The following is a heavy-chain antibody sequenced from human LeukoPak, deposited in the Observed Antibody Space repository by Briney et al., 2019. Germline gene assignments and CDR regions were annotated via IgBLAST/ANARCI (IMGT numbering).Heavy chain of an antibody. J-gene: IGHJ4*02. V-gene: IGHV3-69-1*02. CDR1: GFTFSDYD. CDR3: GRAFPPLRTSSAGDL. Sequence: GGSLRLSCSASGFTFSDYDMSWVRQAPGKGLEWVSSISGLSTHIYYGDSVKGRFSISRDNAKNSVYLQMNSLGVEDTAIYYCGRAFPPLRTSSAGDLWGQGILVTVSS. D-gene: IGHD3-16*01. CDR2: ISGLSTHI.